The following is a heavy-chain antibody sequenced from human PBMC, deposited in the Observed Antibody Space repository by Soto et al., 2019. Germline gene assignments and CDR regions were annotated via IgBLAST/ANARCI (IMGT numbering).Heavy chain of an antibody. CDR2: ISSSGSTI. CDR1: GFTFSSYE. V-gene: IGHV3-48*03. J-gene: IGHJ6*02. Sequence: GGSLRLSCAASGFTFSSYEMNWVRQAPGKGLEWVSYISSSGSTIYYADSVKGRFTISRDNAKNSLYLQMNSLRAEDTAVYYCARDHKGGYYYYGMDVWGQGTTVTGLL. CDR3: ARDHKGGYYYYGMDV.